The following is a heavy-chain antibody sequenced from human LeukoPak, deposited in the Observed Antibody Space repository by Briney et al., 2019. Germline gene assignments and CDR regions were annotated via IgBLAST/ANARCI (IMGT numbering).Heavy chain of an antibody. Sequence: TSETLSLTCAVYGGSFSGYYWSWIRQPPGKGLEWIGEINHSGSTNYNPSLKSRVTISADTSKNQFSLKLSSVTAADTAVYYCARGRGGIRGVTFDYWGQGTLVTVSS. CDR3: ARGRGGIRGVTFDY. V-gene: IGHV4-34*01. D-gene: IGHD3-10*01. CDR2: INHSGST. J-gene: IGHJ4*02. CDR1: GGSFSGYY.